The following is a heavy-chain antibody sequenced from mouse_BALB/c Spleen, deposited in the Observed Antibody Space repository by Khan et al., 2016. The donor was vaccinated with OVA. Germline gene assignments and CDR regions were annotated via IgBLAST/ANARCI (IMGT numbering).Heavy chain of an antibody. Sequence: VQLQESGPELVRPGVSVKISCKGSGYTFTDYAMHWVKQSHAKSLEWIGLISTYSGNTTYKQKFKGKATMTVDKSSSTAYMELARLTSEDSAIYYCTRPAYDGYYDYWGQGTILTVSS. CDR3: TRPAYDGYYDY. J-gene: IGHJ2*01. V-gene: IGHV1S137*01. CDR2: ISTYSGNT. D-gene: IGHD2-3*01. CDR1: GYTFTDYA.